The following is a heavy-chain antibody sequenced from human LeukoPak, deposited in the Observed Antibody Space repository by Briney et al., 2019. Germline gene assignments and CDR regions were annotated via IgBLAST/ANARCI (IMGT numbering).Heavy chain of an antibody. D-gene: IGHD3-9*01. CDR1: GGSFSGYY. CDR3: ARHLHYDILTGYYTGYYYYYYMDV. CDR2: INHSGST. V-gene: IGHV4-34*01. J-gene: IGHJ6*03. Sequence: MTSETLSLTCAVYGGSFSGYYWSWIRRPPGKGLEWIGEINHSGSTNYNPSLKSRVTISVDTSKNQFSLKLSSVTAADTAVYYCARHLHYDILTGYYTGYYYYYYMDVWGKGTTVTISS.